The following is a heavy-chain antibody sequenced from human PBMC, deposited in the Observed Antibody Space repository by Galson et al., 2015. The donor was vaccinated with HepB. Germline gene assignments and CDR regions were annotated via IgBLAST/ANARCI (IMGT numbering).Heavy chain of an antibody. J-gene: IGHJ3*02. D-gene: IGHD6-19*01. CDR3: ATSTGYSSGWGAFDI. V-gene: IGHV1-2*02. CDR2: LSLNSGAT. Sequence: SVKVSCKASGITFTTYYMHWVRQAPGQGLEWMGWLSLNSGATNYAQKFQGRVTLTRDTSISTANMELTWLTSDDTAVYYCATSTGYSSGWGAFDIWGQGTMVTVSS. CDR1: GITFTTYY.